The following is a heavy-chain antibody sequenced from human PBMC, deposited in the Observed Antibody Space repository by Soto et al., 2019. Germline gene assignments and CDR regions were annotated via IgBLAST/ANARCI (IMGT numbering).Heavy chain of an antibody. CDR1: GFTVSSNY. CDR2: IYSGGTT. Sequence: GGSLRLSCAASGFTVSSNYMSWVRQAPGKGLEWVSVIYSGGTTYYADSVKDRFTISRDNSKNTLYLQMNSLRAEDTAVYYCVRDGRSDAFDMWGQGTMVTVSS. J-gene: IGHJ3*02. V-gene: IGHV3-53*01. CDR3: VRDGRSDAFDM.